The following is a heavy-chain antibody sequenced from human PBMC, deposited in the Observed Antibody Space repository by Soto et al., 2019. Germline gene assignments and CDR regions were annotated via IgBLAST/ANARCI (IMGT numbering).Heavy chain of an antibody. CDR2: IWYDGSNK. CDR1: GFSFTTYG. D-gene: IGHD2-21*01. J-gene: IGHJ4*02. Sequence: QVQLVESGGGVVQPGRSLRLSCAASGFSFTTYGMHWVRQAPGEGLEWVAVIWYDGSNKYYADPVKGRFTISRDTSKKTLIPQMNPLGAEETAGYYWAKDRGGGAVVPDYWGQGTLVTVSS. CDR3: AKDRGGGAVVPDY. V-gene: IGHV3-33*03.